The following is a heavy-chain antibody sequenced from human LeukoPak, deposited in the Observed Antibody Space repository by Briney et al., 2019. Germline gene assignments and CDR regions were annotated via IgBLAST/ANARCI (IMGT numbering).Heavy chain of an antibody. J-gene: IGHJ4*02. CDR2: VYYSGST. CDR3: ARQGGYNLFASDPYYFDY. Sequence: SETLSLTCTVSGGSISSSSYYWGWIRQPPGKGLEWIGSVYYSGSTYYNPSLKSRVAISVDTSKNQFSLKLSSVTAADTAVYYCARQGGYNLFASDPYYFDYWGQGTLVT. D-gene: IGHD5-24*01. V-gene: IGHV4-39*01. CDR1: GGSISSSSYY.